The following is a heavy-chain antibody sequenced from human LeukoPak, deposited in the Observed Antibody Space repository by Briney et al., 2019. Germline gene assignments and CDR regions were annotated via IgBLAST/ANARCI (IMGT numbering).Heavy chain of an antibody. CDR1: GFTFSRYA. D-gene: IGHD4-17*01. CDR2: INPHGGNS. J-gene: IGHJ4*02. V-gene: IGHV3-23*01. Sequence: PGGSLRLSCAASGFTFSRYAIAWVRQAPGKGLDWVSTINPHGGNSYYADSVKGRFTISRDNFRNTVWLQMNSLRVDDTAVYFCAKHQESYGDSVYDSWGQGTLVTVSS. CDR3: AKHQESYGDSVYDS.